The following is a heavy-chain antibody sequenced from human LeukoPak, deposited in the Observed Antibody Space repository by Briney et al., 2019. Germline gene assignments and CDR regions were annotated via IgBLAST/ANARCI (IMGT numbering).Heavy chain of an antibody. CDR3: VRHLSDITSCPNY. V-gene: IGHV5-10-1*01. CDR2: IDPSDSYT. Sequence: GESLKISCKGSGYSFTSYWTSWVREMPGEGLEWMGRIDPSDSYTNYSPSFQGHVTISADKSISTAYLQWSSLKASDTAMYYCVRHLSDITSCPNYWGPGTLITVAS. CDR1: GYSFTSYW. D-gene: IGHD2-2*01. J-gene: IGHJ4*02.